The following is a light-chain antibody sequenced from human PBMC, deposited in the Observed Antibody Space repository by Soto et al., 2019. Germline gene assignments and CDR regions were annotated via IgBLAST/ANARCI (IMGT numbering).Light chain of an antibody. V-gene: IGKV3-11*01. J-gene: IGKJ2*01. CDR2: DAS. Sequence: EIVLTQSPATLSLSPGERATLSCRASQSVSVYLAWYQQKPGQAPRLLISDASDRAAGVPVRFSGSGSGTDFTLTISRLEPEDFAVYYCQVSGRSALYTFGQGTKVDIK. CDR1: QSVSVY. CDR3: QVSGRSALYT.